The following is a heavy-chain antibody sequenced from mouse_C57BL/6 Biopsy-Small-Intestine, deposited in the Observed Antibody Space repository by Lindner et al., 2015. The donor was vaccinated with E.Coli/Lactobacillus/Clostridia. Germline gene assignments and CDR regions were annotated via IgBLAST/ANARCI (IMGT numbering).Heavy chain of an antibody. CDR3: TREGYVDGAVMDY. V-gene: IGHV1-9*01. D-gene: IGHD2-2*01. J-gene: IGHJ4*01. CDR1: GYTFTGYW. CDR2: ILPGTGSS. Sequence: VQLQESGAELMKPGASVKLSCKATGYTFTGYWIEWVKQRPGHGLEWIGEILPGTGSSNYNEKFKDKATFTADTSSSTDYMQLSSLTSEDSAVYYCTREGYVDGAVMDYWGQGTSVTVSS.